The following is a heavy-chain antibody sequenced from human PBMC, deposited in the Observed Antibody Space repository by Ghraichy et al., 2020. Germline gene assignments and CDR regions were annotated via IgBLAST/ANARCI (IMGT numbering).Heavy chain of an antibody. CDR1: GFTFNNYT. V-gene: IGHV3-21*01. Sequence: GGSLRLSCAASGFTFNNYTMNWVRQPPGKGLEWVSSISSDNTYIYYADSLRGRVTISRDNAKNSLYLQMNSLRAEDTAVYYCARVLRHTYGSDYWGQGTLVTVSS. CDR2: ISSDNTYI. CDR3: ARVLRHTYGSDY. J-gene: IGHJ4*02. D-gene: IGHD5-18*01.